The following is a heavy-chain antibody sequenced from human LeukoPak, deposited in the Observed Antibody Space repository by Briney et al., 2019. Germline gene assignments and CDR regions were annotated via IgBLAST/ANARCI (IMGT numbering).Heavy chain of an antibody. J-gene: IGHJ2*01. CDR3: ARVPHDVLRYFRVGWYFDL. Sequence: SQTLSLTCTVSGGSISSGDYYWSWIRQPPGKGLEWIGYIYYSGSTYYNPSLKSRVTISVDTSKNQFSLKLSSVTAADTAVYYCARVPHDVLRYFRVGWYFDLWGRGTLVTVSS. V-gene: IGHV4-30-4*08. D-gene: IGHD3-9*01. CDR1: GGSISSGDYY. CDR2: IYYSGST.